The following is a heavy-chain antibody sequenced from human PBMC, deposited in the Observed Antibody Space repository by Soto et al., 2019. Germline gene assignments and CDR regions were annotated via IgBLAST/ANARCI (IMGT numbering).Heavy chain of an antibody. CDR1: GDSISSAAYY. CDR3: ARDLAGHDAFDI. CDR2: INYSGNT. J-gene: IGHJ3*02. Sequence: PSETLSLTCTVSGDSISSAAYYWTWIRQHPGKGLEWIGYINYSGNTYWNPSLKSRLTISVDASKNQFSLRLTPVSAADTAIYYCARDLAGHDAFDIWAQGTMVTVSS. V-gene: IGHV4-31*03.